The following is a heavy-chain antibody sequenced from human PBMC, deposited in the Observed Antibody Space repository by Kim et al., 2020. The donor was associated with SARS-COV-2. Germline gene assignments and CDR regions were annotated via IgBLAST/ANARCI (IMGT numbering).Heavy chain of an antibody. CDR1: GGSISSGGYY. CDR2: IYYSGST. J-gene: IGHJ5*02. CDR3: ARVRGSRNWFDP. V-gene: IGHV4-31*03. Sequence: SETLSLTCTVSGGSISSGGYYWSWIRQHPGKGLEWIGYIYYSGSTYYNPSLKSRVTISVDTSKNQFSPKLSSVSAADTAVYYCARVRGSRNWFDPWGQGTLFTVSS. D-gene: IGHD1-1*01.